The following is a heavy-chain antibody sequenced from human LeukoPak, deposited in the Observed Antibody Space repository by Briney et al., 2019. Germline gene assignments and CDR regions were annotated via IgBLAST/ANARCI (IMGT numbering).Heavy chain of an antibody. CDR3: ARNWGVAARPFDY. V-gene: IGHV5-51*01. D-gene: IGHD6-6*01. Sequence: GESLKISCEGSGYSFTNYWIGWVRQMPGKGLEWMGIIYPGDSDTRYSPSFQGQVTISADKSISTAYLQWSSLKASDTAMYYCARNWGVAARPFDYWGQGTLVTVSS. J-gene: IGHJ4*02. CDR1: GYSFTNYW. CDR2: IYPGDSDT.